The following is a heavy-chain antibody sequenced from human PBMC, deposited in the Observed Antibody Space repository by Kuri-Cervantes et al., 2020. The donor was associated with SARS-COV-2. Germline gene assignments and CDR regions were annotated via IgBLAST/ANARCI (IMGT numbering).Heavy chain of an antibody. CDR2: INHGGSI. Sequence: SQTLSLTCAVYGGSFSDYAWTWIRQTPEKGLEWIGQINHGGSISYNPSLKSRVTISVDTSKKQFSLKLTSVTVADTAVYYCARGSPGYWGQGTLVTVSS. CDR3: ARGSPGY. CDR1: GGSFSDYA. J-gene: IGHJ4*02. V-gene: IGHV4-34*01.